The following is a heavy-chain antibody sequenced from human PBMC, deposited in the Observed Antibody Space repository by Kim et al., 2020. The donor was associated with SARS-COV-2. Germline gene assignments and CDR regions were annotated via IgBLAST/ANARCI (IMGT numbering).Heavy chain of an antibody. Sequence: ASVKVSCKASGYTFTDYGFSWVRQAPGQGLEWMGWIDSDNGNTNYAQNLQGRVTMTADTSTSTAYMELMSLRSDDTAMYYCVRGHYGKIVGEYWCQGTLVTVSS. V-gene: IGHV1-18*01. CDR2: IDSDNGNT. D-gene: IGHD1-26*01. CDR1: GYTFTDYG. CDR3: VRGHYGKIVGEY. J-gene: IGHJ4*02.